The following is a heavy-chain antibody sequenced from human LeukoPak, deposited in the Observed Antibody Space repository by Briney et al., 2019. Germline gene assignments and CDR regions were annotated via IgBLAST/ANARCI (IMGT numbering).Heavy chain of an antibody. CDR2: IIPKFGTA. Sequence: SVKVSCKASGGTFSSYAISWVRQAPGQGLEWMGRIIPKFGTANYAQKFQGRVTITADKSTSTVYMELSSLRSEDTAVYYCARVNGDYPDYWGQGTLVTVPS. V-gene: IGHV1-69*06. CDR3: ARVNGDYPDY. J-gene: IGHJ4*02. D-gene: IGHD4-17*01. CDR1: GGTFSSYA.